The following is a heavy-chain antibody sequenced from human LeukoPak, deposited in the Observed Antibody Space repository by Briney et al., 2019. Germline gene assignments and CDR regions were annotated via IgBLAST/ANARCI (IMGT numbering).Heavy chain of an antibody. V-gene: IGHV5-10-1*01. Sequence: PGESLKMSCKGSGYSFTSYWISWVRQMPGKGLEWMGRIDPSDSYTIYSPSFQGHVTISADNSITTAYLQWNSLKASDTAIYYCARLYAHSDFDYWGQGTLVTVSS. CDR3: ARLYAHSDFDY. CDR1: GYSFTSYW. CDR2: IDPSDSYT. D-gene: IGHD2/OR15-2a*01. J-gene: IGHJ4*02.